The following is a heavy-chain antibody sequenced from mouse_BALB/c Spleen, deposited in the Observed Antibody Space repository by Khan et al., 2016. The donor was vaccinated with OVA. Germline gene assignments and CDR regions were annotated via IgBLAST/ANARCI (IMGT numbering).Heavy chain of an antibody. CDR3: DRQPSYRYNGMAY. CDR2: IWSDGST. Sequence: QVQLKESGPGLVAPSQCLSITCTISGFSLTNYGVHWVRQPPGKGLEWLVVIWSDGSTTYNSALKSRLTINKDNSKSQVSLNMYSLQTDETALYFSDRQPSYRYNGMAYWGQGTSVTVSS. J-gene: IGHJ4*01. CDR1: GFSLTNYG. D-gene: IGHD2-14*01. V-gene: IGHV2-6-1*01.